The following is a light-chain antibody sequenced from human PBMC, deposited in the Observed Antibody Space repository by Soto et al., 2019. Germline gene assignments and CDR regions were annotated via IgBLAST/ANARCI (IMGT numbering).Light chain of an antibody. Sequence: QSVLTQPASVSGSPGQSITISCTGTSSDVGGYNYVSWYQQHPGKAPKLMIYEVSNRPSGVSNRFSGSKSGNTASLTISGLQAEDEADYYCSSYTSNRYVFGTGTKLTVL. CDR1: SSDVGGYNY. CDR2: EVS. V-gene: IGLV2-14*01. CDR3: SSYTSNRYV. J-gene: IGLJ1*01.